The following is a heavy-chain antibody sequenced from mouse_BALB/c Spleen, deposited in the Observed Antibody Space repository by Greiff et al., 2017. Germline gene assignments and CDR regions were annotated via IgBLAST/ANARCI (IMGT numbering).Heavy chain of an antibody. CDR2: IDPENGDT. V-gene: IGHV14-4*02. Sequence: EVQVVESGAELVRSGASVKLSCTASGFNIKDYYMHWVKQRPEQGLEWIGWIDPENGDTEYAPKFQGKATMTADTSSNTAYLQLSSLTSEDTAVYYCNKNRYDHAMDYWGQGTSVTVSA. CDR1: GFNIKDYY. CDR3: NKNRYDHAMDY. D-gene: IGHD2-14*01. J-gene: IGHJ4*01.